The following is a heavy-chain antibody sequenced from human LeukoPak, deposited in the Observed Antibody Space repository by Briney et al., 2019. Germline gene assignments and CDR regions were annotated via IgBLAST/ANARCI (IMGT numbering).Heavy chain of an antibody. J-gene: IGHJ3*01. CDR1: GYTFSNYY. D-gene: IGHD4-23*01. V-gene: IGHV1-2*02. CDR2: INPNSGAT. CDR3: ARLTTVVTPYAFDV. Sequence: VASVKVSCKASGYTFSNYYVHWVRQAPGQGLEWMGWINPNSGATYFAQNFQGRVTMTGDTSITTAYMELSGLRSDDTAVYYCARLTTVVTPYAFDVWGQGTMVTVSS.